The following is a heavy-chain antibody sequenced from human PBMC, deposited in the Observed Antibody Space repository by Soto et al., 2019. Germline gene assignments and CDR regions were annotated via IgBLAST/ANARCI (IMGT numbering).Heavy chain of an antibody. CDR2: LYYSGNT. CDR1: GGSISRSSYS. J-gene: IGHJ5*02. V-gene: IGHV4-39*01. Sequence: SETLSLTCTVSGGSISRSSYSWAWIRQPPGKGLEWIGTLYYSGNTYYNPSLKSRVTTSVDTSKNQFSLKLSSVTAAATAVYYCATRKGGSYNWLDPWGQGTLVTVYS. CDR3: ATRKGGSYNWLDP. D-gene: IGHD2-15*01.